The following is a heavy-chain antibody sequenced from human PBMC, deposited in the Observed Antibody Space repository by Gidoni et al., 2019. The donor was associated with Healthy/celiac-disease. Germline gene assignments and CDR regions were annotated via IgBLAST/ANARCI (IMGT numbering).Heavy chain of an antibody. V-gene: IGHV3-23*01. D-gene: IGHD2-21*01. CDR3: AKDPALPGGGDCR. CDR2: IRGSGGST. Sequence: EVQLLESGGGLVQPGGSLRLHCAASGFTFSSYALSWVRQAPGKGLEWVSAIRGSGGSTYYADSVKGRFTISRDNSKNTLYLQMNSLRAEDTAVYYCAKDPALPGGGDCRWGQGTLVTVSS. CDR1: GFTFSSYA. J-gene: IGHJ4*02.